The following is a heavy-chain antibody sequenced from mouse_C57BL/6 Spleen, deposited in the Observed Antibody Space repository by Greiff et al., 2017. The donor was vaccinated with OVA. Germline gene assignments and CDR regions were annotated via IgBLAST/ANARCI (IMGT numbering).Heavy chain of an antibody. J-gene: IGHJ2*01. Sequence: EVNVVESGGGLVKPGGSLKLSCAASGFTFSSYAMSWVRQTPEKRLEWVATISDGGSYTYYPDNVKGRFTISRDNAKNNLYLQMSHLKSEDTAMYYCARDQSNYYFDYWGQGTTLTVSS. CDR1: GFTFSSYA. CDR3: ARDQSNYYFDY. CDR2: ISDGGSYT. D-gene: IGHD2-5*01. V-gene: IGHV5-4*01.